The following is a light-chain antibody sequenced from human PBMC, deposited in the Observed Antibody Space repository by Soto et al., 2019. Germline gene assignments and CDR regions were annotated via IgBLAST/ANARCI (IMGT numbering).Light chain of an antibody. CDR1: HSVSSA. Sequence: IVMTQSPATLSVSPGERVTLSCRASHSVSSAVAWYQQKPGQAPRLLIYRASTRATGLPARFSGSRSGTDFTLTISSLQSEDFAFYYCHQYATWPSTFDQGTKV. V-gene: IGKV3-15*01. CDR2: RAS. J-gene: IGKJ1*01. CDR3: HQYATWPST.